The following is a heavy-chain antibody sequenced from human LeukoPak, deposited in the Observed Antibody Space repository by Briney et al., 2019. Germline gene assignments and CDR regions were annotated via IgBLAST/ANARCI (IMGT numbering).Heavy chain of an antibody. Sequence: QSGGSLRLSCAASGFTFDDYAMHWVRQAPGKGLEWVSGISWNSGSIGYADSVKGRFTISRDSAKNSLYLQMNSLRAEDTAVYYCARELPANYWGQGTLVTVSS. J-gene: IGHJ4*02. CDR1: GFTFDDYA. D-gene: IGHD2-15*01. CDR2: ISWNSGSI. V-gene: IGHV3-9*01. CDR3: ARELPANY.